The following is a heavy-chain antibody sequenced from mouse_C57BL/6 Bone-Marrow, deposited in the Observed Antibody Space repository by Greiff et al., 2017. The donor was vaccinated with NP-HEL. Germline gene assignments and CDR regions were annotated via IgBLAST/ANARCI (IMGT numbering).Heavy chain of an antibody. V-gene: IGHV5-6*01. CDR2: ISSGGSYT. D-gene: IGHD2-3*01. CDR1: GFTFSSYG. Sequence: EVHLVESGGDLVKPGGSLKLSCAASGFTFSSYGMSWVRQTPDKRLEWVATISSGGSYTYYPDSVKVGFPISRDNAKYTLYLQMSRLKSVDTAMYYCARPIYVRGSYYAMDYWGQGTSVTVSS. CDR3: ARPIYVRGSYYAMDY. J-gene: IGHJ4*01.